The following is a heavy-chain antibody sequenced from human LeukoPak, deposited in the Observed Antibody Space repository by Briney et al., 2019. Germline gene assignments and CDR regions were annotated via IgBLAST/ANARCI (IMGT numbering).Heavy chain of an antibody. Sequence: GGSLRLSCAASGFTVSSNYMSWVRQAPGKGLEWVSVIYSGGSTYYVDSVKGRFTISRDNSKNTLYLQMNSLRAEDTAVYYCARDLSYGGSGSYPTDAFDIWGQGTMVTVSS. D-gene: IGHD3-10*01. CDR2: IYSGGST. CDR3: ARDLSYGGSGSYPTDAFDI. CDR1: GFTVSSNY. V-gene: IGHV3-66*01. J-gene: IGHJ3*02.